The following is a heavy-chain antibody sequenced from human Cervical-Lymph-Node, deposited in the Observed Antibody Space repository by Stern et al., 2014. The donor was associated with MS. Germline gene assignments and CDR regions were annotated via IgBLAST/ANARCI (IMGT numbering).Heavy chain of an antibody. CDR1: GFSFSIYS. Sequence: EMPLVESGGGLVQPGGSLRLSCAASGFSFSIYSMNLVRQPPAKGLEWVSSISSSSSYIYYADSVKGRFTISRDNAKNSLYLQMNSLRAEDTAVYYCARDSGHVDYWGQGTLVTVSS. V-gene: IGHV3-21*01. CDR2: ISSSSSYI. J-gene: IGHJ4*02. CDR3: ARDSGHVDY.